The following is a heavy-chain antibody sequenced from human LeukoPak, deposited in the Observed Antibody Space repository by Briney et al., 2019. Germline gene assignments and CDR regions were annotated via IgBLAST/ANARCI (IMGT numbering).Heavy chain of an antibody. J-gene: IGHJ4*02. CDR3: ARDVSLVGGFDY. D-gene: IGHD3-10*01. V-gene: IGHV4-59*01. CDR2: SYYSGRT. Sequence: SETLSLTCTVSAGPISSYYWSWIRQPPGKGLERIGYSYYSGRTTYNPSLKSRVTISVDTSKNQFSLKLSSVTAADTAVYYCARDVSLVGGFDYWGQGTLVTVSS. CDR1: AGPISSYY.